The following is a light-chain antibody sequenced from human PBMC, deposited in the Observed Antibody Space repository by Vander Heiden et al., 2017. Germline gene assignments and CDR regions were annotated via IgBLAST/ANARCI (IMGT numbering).Light chain of an antibody. Sequence: DIVMTQSPASLAVSLGERATINCKSSQSVLYSSNNKNYLAWYQQKPGQPPKLLIYWASTRESGVPDRFSGSGYGTDFTLTISSRQAEDVAVYYCQQYDCNPPLTFGAGTKVEIK. V-gene: IGKV4-1*01. CDR1: QSVLYSSNNKNY. J-gene: IGKJ4*01. CDR2: WAS. CDR3: QQYDCNPPLT.